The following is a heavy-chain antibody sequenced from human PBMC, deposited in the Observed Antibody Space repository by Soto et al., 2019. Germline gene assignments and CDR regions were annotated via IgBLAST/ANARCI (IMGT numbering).Heavy chain of an antibody. J-gene: IGHJ6*03. Sequence: EVQLVESGGGLVQPGGSLRLSCAASGFTFSSYSMNWVRQAPGKGLEWVSYISSSSSTIYYADSVKGRFTISRDNAKNSLYLQMNSLRAEDTAVYYCARTPASKNYYYYYYMDVWGKGTTVTVSS. CDR2: ISSSSSTI. V-gene: IGHV3-48*01. CDR1: GFTFSSYS. CDR3: ARTPASKNYYYYYYMDV.